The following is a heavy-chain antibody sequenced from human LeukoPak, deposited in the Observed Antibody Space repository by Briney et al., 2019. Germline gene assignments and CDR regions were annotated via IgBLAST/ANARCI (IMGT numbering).Heavy chain of an antibody. CDR3: ARDLSSTSNGELDY. D-gene: IGHD3-10*01. Sequence: ASVKVSCKASGYTFTSYDINWVRQATGQGLEWMGWMNPNSGDTNYAQSFQGRVTMTRDTSISTAYMELSRLRSDDTAIYYCARDLSSTSNGELDYWAQGTLVTVSS. V-gene: IGHV1-2*02. CDR1: GYTFTSYD. J-gene: IGHJ4*02. CDR2: MNPNSGDT.